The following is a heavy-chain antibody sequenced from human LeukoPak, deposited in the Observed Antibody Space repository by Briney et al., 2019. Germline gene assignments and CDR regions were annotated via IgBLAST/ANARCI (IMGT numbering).Heavy chain of an antibody. J-gene: IGHJ4*02. CDR3: ARVRAYYYGLLEY. D-gene: IGHD3-10*01. CDR2: INHSGST. V-gene: IGHV4-34*01. CDR1: GGSFSGYY. Sequence: SETLSLTCAVYGGSFSGYYWSWIRQPPGKGLEWIGEINHSGSTNYNPSLKSRVAISVDTSKNQFSLKLSPVTAADTAVYYCARVRAYYYGLLEYWGQGTLVTVSS.